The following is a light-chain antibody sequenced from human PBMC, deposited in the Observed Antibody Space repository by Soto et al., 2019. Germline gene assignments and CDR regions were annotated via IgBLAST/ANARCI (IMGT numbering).Light chain of an antibody. J-gene: IGLJ2*01. CDR2: DVS. CDR3: SSYGASSTL. Sequence: QSALTQPASLSGSTGQSITISCTGTSTDIGSYNYVSWYQQHPGKAPKLMIFDVSYRPSGISDRFSGSKSGNTASLTISGLQPEDEADYYCSSYGASSTLFGGGTKVTVL. V-gene: IGLV2-14*03. CDR1: STDIGSYNY.